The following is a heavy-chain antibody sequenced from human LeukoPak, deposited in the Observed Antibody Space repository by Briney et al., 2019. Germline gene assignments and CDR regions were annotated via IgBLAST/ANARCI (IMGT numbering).Heavy chain of an antibody. CDR1: GYSFDRYG. CDR2: IGAFNGNT. D-gene: IGHD3-22*01. J-gene: IGHJ3*02. V-gene: IGHV1-18*01. Sequence: ASVKVSCKASGYSFDRYGVSWVRQAPGQGLEWLGWIGAFNGNTNYAQNLQGRVTMTADTSTTTAYIELRSLSSDDTAVYYCARDFLSYDGSENHFEDTFDIWGQGTMVIVSS. CDR3: ARDFLSYDGSENHFEDTFDI.